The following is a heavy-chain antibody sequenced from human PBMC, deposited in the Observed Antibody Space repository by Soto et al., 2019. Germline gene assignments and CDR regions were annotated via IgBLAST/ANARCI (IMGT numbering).Heavy chain of an antibody. V-gene: IGHV2-70*01. CDR2: IDWDDDK. J-gene: IGHJ4*02. D-gene: IGHD6-6*01. Sequence: SGPTLVNPTQTLTLTCTFSGFSLSTSGMCVSWIRQPPGKALEWLALIDWDDDKYYSTSLKTRLTISKDTSKNQVVLTMTNMDPVDTATYYCARIRSPYSSSSGGFDYWGQGTLVTVSS. CDR3: ARIRSPYSSSSGGFDY. CDR1: GFSLSTSGMC.